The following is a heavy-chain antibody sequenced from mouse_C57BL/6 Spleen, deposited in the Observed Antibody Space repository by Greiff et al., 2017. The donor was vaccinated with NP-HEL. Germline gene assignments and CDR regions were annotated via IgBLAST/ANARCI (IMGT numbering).Heavy chain of an antibody. J-gene: IGHJ4*01. CDR3: ARYDYDADYYAMDY. Sequence: QVQLQQSGPGLVQPSQSLSITCTVSGFSLTSYGVHWVRQSPGKGLEWLGVIWRGGSTDYNAAFMSRLSITKDNSKSQVFFKMNSLQADDTAIYYCARYDYDADYYAMDYWGQGTSVTVSS. CDR2: IWRGGST. D-gene: IGHD2-4*01. CDR1: GFSLTSYG. V-gene: IGHV2-5*01.